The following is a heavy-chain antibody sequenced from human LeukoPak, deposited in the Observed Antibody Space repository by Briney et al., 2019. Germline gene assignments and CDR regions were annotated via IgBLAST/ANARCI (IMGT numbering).Heavy chain of an antibody. Sequence: GGSMTLSCVAAGFTFSSYAISWVRQAPGRGREWVSVICGRGGNTYYGDSGEGRFTLSRDNSKNTLYLQMNGLRDEDTAVYYCAKGVGTAMVLYYFDYWGQGTLVTVSS. CDR2: ICGRGGNT. J-gene: IGHJ4*02. D-gene: IGHD5-18*01. V-gene: IGHV3-23*01. CDR1: GFTFSSYA. CDR3: AKGVGTAMVLYYFDY.